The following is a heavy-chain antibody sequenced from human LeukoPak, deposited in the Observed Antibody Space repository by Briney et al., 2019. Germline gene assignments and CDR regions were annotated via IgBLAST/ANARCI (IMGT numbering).Heavy chain of an antibody. CDR3: ARRGRSSSLDVPWFDS. CDR1: GVTLSSFT. J-gene: IGHJ5*01. CDR2: IIPVFGTA. D-gene: IGHD6-6*01. V-gene: IGHV1-69*13. Sequence: ASVKVSCKASGVTLSSFTITWVRQAPGQGLEWMGGIIPVFGTANYAQKFQGRVTITADESTRTAYMELTSLRSEDTAVYYCARRGRSSSLDVPWFDSRGQGTLVTVSS.